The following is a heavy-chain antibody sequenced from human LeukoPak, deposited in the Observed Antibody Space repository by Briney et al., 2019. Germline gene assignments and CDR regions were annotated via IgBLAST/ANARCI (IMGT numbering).Heavy chain of an antibody. CDR3: ARSVSIAAAGTVGWFDP. D-gene: IGHD6-13*01. CDR2: IYSGGST. Sequence: GGSLRLSCAASGFTVSSNYMSWVRQAPGKGLEWVSVIYSGGSTYYADSVKGRFTISRDNSKNTLYLQMNSLRAEDTAVYYCARSVSIAAAGTVGWFDPWGQGTLVTVSS. J-gene: IGHJ5*02. CDR1: GFTVSSNY. V-gene: IGHV3-66*01.